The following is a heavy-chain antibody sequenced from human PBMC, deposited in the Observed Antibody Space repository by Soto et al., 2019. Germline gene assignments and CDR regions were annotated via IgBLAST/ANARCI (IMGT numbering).Heavy chain of an antibody. V-gene: IGHV4-30-4*01. CDR1: GDSISTVDYF. J-gene: IGHJ5*01. Sequence: SSETLSLTCSVSGDSISTVDYFWAWIRQPPGQALEYIGYIYKSATTYYNPSFEGRVAISLDTSKSHFSLNATSVTAADTAVYFYARGRYCLTGRCFPNWFDSWGQGTLVTVSS. CDR2: IYKSATT. D-gene: IGHD2-15*01. CDR3: ARGRYCLTGRCFPNWFDS.